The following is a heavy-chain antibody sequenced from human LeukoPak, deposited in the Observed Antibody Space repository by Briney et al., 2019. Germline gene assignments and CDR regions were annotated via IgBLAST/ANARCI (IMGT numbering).Heavy chain of an antibody. CDR1: GFTVSSNY. D-gene: IGHD1-20*01. V-gene: IGHV3-66*02. J-gene: IGHJ6*02. CDR2: IYSGGST. CDR3: ARSPSYNWNYYYYGMNV. Sequence: GGSLRLSCAASGFTVSSNYMSWVRQAPGKGLEWVSVIYSGGSTYYADSVKGRFTISRDNSKNTLYLQMNSLRAEDTAVYYCARSPSYNWNYYYYGMNVWGQGTTVIVSS.